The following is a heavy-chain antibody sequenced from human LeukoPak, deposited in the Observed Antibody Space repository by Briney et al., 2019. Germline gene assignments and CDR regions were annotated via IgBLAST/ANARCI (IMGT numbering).Heavy chain of an antibody. CDR2: INPNSAGT. CDR3: ANGDSRYYYMDV. Sequence: GASVKVSCKASGSTFTGFYMHWVRQAPGQGLEWMGWINPNSAGTNYAQKFQGRVTMTRDTSISTAYMELSRLRSDDTAVYYCANGDSRYYYMDVWGKGTTVTVSS. CDR1: GSTFTGFY. D-gene: IGHD3-22*01. J-gene: IGHJ6*03. V-gene: IGHV1-2*02.